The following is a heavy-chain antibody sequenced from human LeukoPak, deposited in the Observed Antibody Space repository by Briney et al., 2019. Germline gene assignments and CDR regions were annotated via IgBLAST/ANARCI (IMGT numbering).Heavy chain of an antibody. CDR3: ARRFDI. V-gene: IGHV3-53*01. CDR1: WFNVCRQH. Sequence: GGSLRLSCAASWFNVCRQHMRWVGQAPGKGLEWVSVIYSGGSTYYADSVKGRFTISRDNSKNTLYLQMNSLRAGDTAVYFCARRFDIWGQGTMVTVSS. CDR2: IYSGGST. J-gene: IGHJ3*02.